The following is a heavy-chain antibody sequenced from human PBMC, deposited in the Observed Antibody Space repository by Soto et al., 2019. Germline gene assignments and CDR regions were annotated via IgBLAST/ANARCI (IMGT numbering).Heavy chain of an antibody. CDR1: GGTFNMFA. D-gene: IGHD3-16*01. CDR2: IIPIFNTP. J-gene: IGHJ4*02. Sequence: QVQLVQSGVEVKTPGSAVKVSCKASGGTFNMFAMNWVRQAPGQGLEWMGGIIPIFNTPKYAQQFHGRVTINVDDSTSTAYMELSSLRSEDTATYYCTRSIGSGGVMGGFDYWGQGTLVTVSS. V-gene: IGHV1-69*01. CDR3: TRSIGSGGVMGGFDY.